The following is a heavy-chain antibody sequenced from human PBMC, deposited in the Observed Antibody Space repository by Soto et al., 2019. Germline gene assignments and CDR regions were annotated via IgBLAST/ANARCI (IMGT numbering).Heavy chain of an antibody. CDR1: GGSISSGGYS. Sequence: SDTLSLTCAVSGGSISSGGYSWSWIRQPPGKGLEWIGYIYHSGSTYYNPSLKSRVTISVDTSKTQFSLDLSSVTAADTAVYYCARGPSGDKVDYWGQGALVTVSS. CDR2: IYHSGST. CDR3: ARGPSGDKVDY. D-gene: IGHD7-27*01. J-gene: IGHJ4*02. V-gene: IGHV4-30-2*05.